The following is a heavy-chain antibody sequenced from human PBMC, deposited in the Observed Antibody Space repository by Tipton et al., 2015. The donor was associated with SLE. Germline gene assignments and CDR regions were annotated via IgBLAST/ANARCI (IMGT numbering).Heavy chain of an antibody. CDR1: GGSISSYY. D-gene: IGHD1-14*01. CDR3: ARVGPERTLDY. J-gene: IGHJ4*02. Sequence: LRLSCTVSGGSISSYYWSWIRQPPGKGLEWIGYIYYRGSTNYNPSLKSRVTMSIDTSKKQFSLKVSSVTAADTAVYYCARVGPERTLDYWGQGTLVTVSS. CDR2: IYYRGST. V-gene: IGHV4-59*01.